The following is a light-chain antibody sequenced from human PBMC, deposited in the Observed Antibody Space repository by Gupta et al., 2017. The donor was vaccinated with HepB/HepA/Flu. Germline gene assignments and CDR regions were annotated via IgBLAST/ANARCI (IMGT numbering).Light chain of an antibody. CDR2: AVT. V-gene: IGLV2-23*02. CDR1: SSDVGSYNL. J-gene: IGLJ1*01. CDR3: FSYVGSDNWV. Sequence: QSALTQPASVSGSPGQSITISCTGTSSDVGSYNLVSWYQQHPGKAPKLLIYAVTERPSGVPYRFSGSKSGNTASLTVSGLQAEDEADYYCFSYVGSDNWVFGPGTKVTVL.